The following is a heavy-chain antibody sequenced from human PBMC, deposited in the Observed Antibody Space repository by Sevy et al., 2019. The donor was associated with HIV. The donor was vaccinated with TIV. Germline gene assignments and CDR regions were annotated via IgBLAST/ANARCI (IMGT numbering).Heavy chain of an antibody. D-gene: IGHD3-22*01. CDR1: GFTFSSYS. CDR2: ISSSSSYI. J-gene: IGHJ4*02. V-gene: IGHV3-21*01. CDR3: AKSSSAMIVVAPFDY. Sequence: GGSLRLSCAASGFTFSSYSMNWVRQAPGKGLEWVSSISSSSSYIYYADSVKARFTISRDNAKNSLYLQMNSLRAEDTAVYYCAKSSSAMIVVAPFDYWGQGTLVTVSS.